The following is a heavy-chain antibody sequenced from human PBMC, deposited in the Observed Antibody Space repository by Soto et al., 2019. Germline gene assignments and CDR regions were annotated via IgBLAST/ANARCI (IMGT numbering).Heavy chain of an antibody. Sequence: QVQLQESGPGLVKPSGTLSLTCAVSGGSISSSNWWSWVRQPPGKGLEWIGEIYHSGSTNYNPSLXSXLXIXXDQSKPQFSLMLSSVTAADTAVYYCARCAPHRGDYTPGFDYWGQGTLFTVSS. D-gene: IGHD2-21*02. CDR3: ARCAPHRGDYTPGFDY. CDR1: GGSISSSNW. J-gene: IGHJ4*02. CDR2: IYHSGST. V-gene: IGHV4-4*02.